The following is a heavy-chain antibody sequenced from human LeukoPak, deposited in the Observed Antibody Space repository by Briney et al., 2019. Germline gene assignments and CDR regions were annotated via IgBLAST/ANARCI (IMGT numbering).Heavy chain of an antibody. CDR1: GGSISSGGYY. D-gene: IGHD2-2*01. J-gene: IGHJ5*02. CDR2: VYYSGST. Sequence: NTSETLSLTCTVSGGSISSGGYYWSWIRQHPGKGLEWIGYVYYSGSTYYSPSLKSRVTISVDTSKNQFSLKLSSVTAADTAVYYCARDRKEPAGPSSGWFDPWGQGTLVAVPS. CDR3: ARDRKEPAGPSSGWFDP. V-gene: IGHV4-31*03.